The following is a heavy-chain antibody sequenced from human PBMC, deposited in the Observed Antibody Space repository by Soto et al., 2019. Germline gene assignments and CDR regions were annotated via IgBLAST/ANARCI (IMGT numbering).Heavy chain of an antibody. D-gene: IGHD6-13*01. Sequence: GGSLILSCAASGFTFSSYSMNWVRQAPGKGLEWVSSISSSSSYIYYADSVKGRFTISRDNAKNSLYLQMNSLRAEDTAVYYCARPGQQLAFDYWGQGTLVTVSS. CDR3: ARPGQQLAFDY. CDR2: ISSSSSYI. J-gene: IGHJ4*02. CDR1: GFTFSSYS. V-gene: IGHV3-21*01.